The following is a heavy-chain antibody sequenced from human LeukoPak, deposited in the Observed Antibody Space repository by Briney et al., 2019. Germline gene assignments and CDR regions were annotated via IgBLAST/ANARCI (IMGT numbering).Heavy chain of an antibody. V-gene: IGHV1-18*01. CDR3: VLGDILTGYWAEYFPY. J-gene: IGHJ4*02. Sequence: ASVKVSCKASGYTFTTYGLSWVRQARGQGLEWMGWISGHNGNTNYAHKFQGRVSMTTDTPTRTAYMELKSLRSDDTAVYYCVLGDILTGYWAEYFPYWGQGTLVTVSS. D-gene: IGHD3-9*01. CDR2: ISGHNGNT. CDR1: GYTFTTYG.